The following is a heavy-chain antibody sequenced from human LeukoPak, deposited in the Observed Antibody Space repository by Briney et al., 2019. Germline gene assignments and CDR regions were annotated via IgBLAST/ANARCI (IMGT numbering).Heavy chain of an antibody. V-gene: IGHV4-34*01. CDR3: ARDQTYSGSGIYTYFDY. Sequence: KSSETLSLTCAVYGGSFSGYYWSWIRQPPGKGLEWIGEINHSGSTNYNPSLKSRVTISVDTSKNHFSLKLTSVTAADTAVYYCARDQTYSGSGIYTYFDYWGQGILVTVSS. D-gene: IGHD3-10*01. J-gene: IGHJ4*02. CDR2: INHSGST. CDR1: GGSFSGYY.